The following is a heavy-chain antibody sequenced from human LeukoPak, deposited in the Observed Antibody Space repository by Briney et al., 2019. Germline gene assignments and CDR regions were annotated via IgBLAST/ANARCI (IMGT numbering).Heavy chain of an antibody. CDR3: AKDHFRTTVTYVFDY. J-gene: IGHJ4*02. Sequence: GGSLRLSCAASGFTFSTYGMHWVRQAPGKGLEWVAFIRYDGSDKYYADSVKGRFTISRDNSKNTLYLQMNSLRAEDTAVYYCAKDHFRTTVTYVFDYWGQGTLVTVSS. CDR1: GFTFSTYG. V-gene: IGHV3-30*02. D-gene: IGHD4-17*01. CDR2: IRYDGSDK.